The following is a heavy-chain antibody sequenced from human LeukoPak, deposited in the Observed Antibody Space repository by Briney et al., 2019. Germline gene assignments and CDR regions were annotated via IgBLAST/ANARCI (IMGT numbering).Heavy chain of an antibody. CDR2: VSYDGTET. CDR1: GFIFSRYG. D-gene: IGHD3-10*01. CDR3: ARSAQGVIFDV. V-gene: IGHV3-30*03. J-gene: IGHJ6*04. Sequence: GGSLRLSCAASGFIFSRYGIHWVRQAPGKGLEWVAVVSYDGTETQYADSVKGRLNLSRDNSKNTVYLQMNSLTFEDTAVYYCARSAQGVIFDVWGNGTTVTVSS.